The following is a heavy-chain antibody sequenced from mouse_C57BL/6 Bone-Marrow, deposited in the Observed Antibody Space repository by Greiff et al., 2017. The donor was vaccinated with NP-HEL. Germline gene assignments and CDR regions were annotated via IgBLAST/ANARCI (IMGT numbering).Heavy chain of an antibody. J-gene: IGHJ1*03. D-gene: IGHD1-2*01. CDR3: AREGLLRPNWYFDV. Sequence: VQLKESGPGMVKPSQSLSLTCTVTGYSITSGYDWHWIRHFPGNKLEWMGYISYSGSTNYNPSLKSRISITHDTSKNHFFLKLNSVTTEDTATYYCAREGLLRPNWYFDVWGTGTTVTVSS. CDR1: GYSITSGYD. CDR2: ISYSGST. V-gene: IGHV3-1*01.